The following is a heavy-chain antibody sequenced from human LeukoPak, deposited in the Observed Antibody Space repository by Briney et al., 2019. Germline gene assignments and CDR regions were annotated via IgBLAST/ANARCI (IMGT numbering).Heavy chain of an antibody. J-gene: IGHJ3*02. V-gene: IGHV4-59*03. CDR1: GGSISNYY. CDR3: ALDTSGWSDDSFDI. CDR2: VHYSGNI. D-gene: IGHD6-19*01. Sequence: SETLSLTCTVSGGSISNYYWSWIRQPPGKGMEWIGCVHYSGNINYNPSLKSRVTISIDTSNNQFSLKLNSVTAADTAVYYCALDTSGWSDDSFDIWGPGTTVTVS.